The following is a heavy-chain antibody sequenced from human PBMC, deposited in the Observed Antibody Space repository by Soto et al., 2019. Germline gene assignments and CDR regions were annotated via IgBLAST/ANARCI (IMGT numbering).Heavy chain of an antibody. CDR1: GGTFSSYA. J-gene: IGHJ4*02. CDR3: ARDRGGWERPRGANYFDY. D-gene: IGHD1-26*01. V-gene: IGHV1-69*01. Sequence: QVQLVQSGAEVKKPGSSVKVSCKASGGTFSSYAISWVRQAPGQGLEWMGGIIPSFGTANYAQKFKGRVTITVDESTSSAYIELSSLIFEDTAVYYCARDRGGWERPRGANYFDYWGQGTLVTVSS. CDR2: IIPSFGTA.